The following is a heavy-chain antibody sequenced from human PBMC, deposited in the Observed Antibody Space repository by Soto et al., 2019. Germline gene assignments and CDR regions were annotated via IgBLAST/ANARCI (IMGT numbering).Heavy chain of an antibody. CDR1: GGSISSGGFH. CDR3: ARDPAAGRGNFAY. J-gene: IGHJ4*02. V-gene: IGHV4-31*03. CDR2: IYYSGST. D-gene: IGHD6-13*01. Sequence: QVQLQESGPGLVKPSQTLSLTCTVSGGSISSGGFHWNWIRQHPGKGLEWIGYIYYSGSTYYNPPLKSRITISVDTSTNHFSLKLSSVTAADTAVYYCARDPAAGRGNFAYWGQGTLVTVSS.